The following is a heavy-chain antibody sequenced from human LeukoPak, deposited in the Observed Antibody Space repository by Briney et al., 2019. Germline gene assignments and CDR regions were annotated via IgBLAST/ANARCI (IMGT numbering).Heavy chain of an antibody. Sequence: GGSLRLSCAASGFTFSSHSMNWVRQAPGKGLEWVSYISSSSSTIYYADSVKGRFTISRDNAKNSLYLQMNSLRAEDTAVYYCASVSSGYYGGGGFDYWGQGTLVTVSS. CDR1: GFTFSSHS. D-gene: IGHD3-22*01. CDR2: ISSSSSTI. J-gene: IGHJ4*02. CDR3: ASVSSGYYGGGGFDY. V-gene: IGHV3-48*01.